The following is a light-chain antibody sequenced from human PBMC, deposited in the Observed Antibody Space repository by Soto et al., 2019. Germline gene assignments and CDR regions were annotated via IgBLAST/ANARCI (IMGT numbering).Light chain of an antibody. CDR2: DAS. V-gene: IGKV3-11*01. CDR3: XXXXXXPFT. CDR1: QSVSXY. Sequence: EIVLTQSPATLSLSPGERXTLXXXASQSVSXYLAWYQQKPGQAPRLLIYDASNRATGIPARFSGSGSGTDFTLTIXXXXXXXXXXXXXXXXXXXPFTFGPGTKVDIK. J-gene: IGKJ3*01.